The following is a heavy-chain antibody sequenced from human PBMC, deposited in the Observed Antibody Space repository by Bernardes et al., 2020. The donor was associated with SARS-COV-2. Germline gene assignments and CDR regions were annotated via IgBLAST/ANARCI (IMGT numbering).Heavy chain of an antibody. V-gene: IGHV3-33*01. D-gene: IGHD3-10*01. CDR3: ARERITMVRGVPPPSGMDV. J-gene: IGHJ6*02. Sequence: GGSLRLSCAASGFTFSSYGMHWVRQAPGKGLEWVAVIWYDGSNKYYADSVKGRFTISRDNSKNTLYLQMNSLRAEDTAVYYCARERITMVRGVPPPSGMDVWGQGTTVTVSS. CDR1: GFTFSSYG. CDR2: IWYDGSNK.